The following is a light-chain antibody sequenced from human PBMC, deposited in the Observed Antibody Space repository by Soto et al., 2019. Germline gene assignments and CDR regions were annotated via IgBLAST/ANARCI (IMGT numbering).Light chain of an antibody. CDR3: HHFGGSPQT. CDR1: QSLSGSY. Sequence: EIVLTQSPGTLSLSPGDRATLSCRASQSLSGSYIAWYQQKPGQAPRLLLYSTSTRAAGIPDRFTGRGSGTPFTLTISRLEPEDFAVYYCHHFGGSPQTFGRGTKVEV. J-gene: IGKJ1*01. CDR2: STS. V-gene: IGKV3-20*01.